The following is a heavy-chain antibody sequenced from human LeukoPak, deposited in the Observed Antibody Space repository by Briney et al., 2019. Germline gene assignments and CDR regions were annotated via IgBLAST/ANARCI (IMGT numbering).Heavy chain of an antibody. CDR1: GGSISSYY. Sequence: SETLSLTCTVSGGSISSYYWSWIRQPAGKGLEWIGRIYTSGSTNYNPSLKSRVTMSVDTSKNQFSLKLSSVTAADTAVYYCARNWNEAARYYFDYWGQGTLVTVSS. CDR2: IYTSGST. D-gene: IGHD1-1*01. CDR3: ARNWNEAARYYFDY. J-gene: IGHJ4*02. V-gene: IGHV4-4*07.